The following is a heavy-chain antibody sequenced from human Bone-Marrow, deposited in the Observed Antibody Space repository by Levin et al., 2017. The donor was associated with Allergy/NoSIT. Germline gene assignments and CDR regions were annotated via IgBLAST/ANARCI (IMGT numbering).Heavy chain of an antibody. CDR1: GGTFSSYA. Sequence: KISCQASGGTFSSYAISWVRQAPGQGLEWMGGIIPIFGTANYAQKFQGRVTITADESTSTAYMELSSLRSEDTAVYYCASGGSYRNFDYWGQGTLVTVSS. CDR3: ASGGSYRNFDY. CDR2: IIPIFGTA. D-gene: IGHD1-26*01. V-gene: IGHV1-69*01. J-gene: IGHJ4*02.